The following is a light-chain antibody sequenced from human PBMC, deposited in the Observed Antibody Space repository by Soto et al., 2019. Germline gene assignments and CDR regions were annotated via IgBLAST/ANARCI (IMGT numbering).Light chain of an antibody. CDR2: DAS. CDR1: QDITTY. V-gene: IGKV1-33*01. Sequence: DIQLTQSPSSLSASVGDRVTFTCQASQDITTYLNWYQQKPGKAPKLLIFDASSLKTGVPSRFSGSGSGTHFTFVISSLRPEDVAVYYCQQFDNFPITFGQGTQLEIK. J-gene: IGKJ5*01. CDR3: QQFDNFPIT.